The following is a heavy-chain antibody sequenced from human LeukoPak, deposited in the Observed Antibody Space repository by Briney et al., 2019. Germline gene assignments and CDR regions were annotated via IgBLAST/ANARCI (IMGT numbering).Heavy chain of an antibody. D-gene: IGHD7-27*01. Sequence: ASAKVSCKASGYTFSGYYMHWVRQAPGQGLEWMGWIIPNSGGANYAQDFRGRVTMTMDTSINTAYMELSSLRSDDTAVYYCARGGKSELGTCDFWGQGTLVTVSA. CDR3: ARGGKSELGTCDF. V-gene: IGHV1-2*02. CDR1: GYTFSGYY. J-gene: IGHJ4*02. CDR2: IIPNSGGA.